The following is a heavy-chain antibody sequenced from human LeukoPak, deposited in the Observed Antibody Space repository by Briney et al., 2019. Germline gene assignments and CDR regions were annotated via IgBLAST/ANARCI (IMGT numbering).Heavy chain of an antibody. V-gene: IGHV1-69*13. J-gene: IGHJ4*02. CDR2: IIPIFGTA. CDR1: GGTFSSYA. CDR3: ARGQWPFDWLLPFDY. Sequence: ASVKVSCKASGGTFSSYAISWVRQAPGQGLEWMGGIIPIFGTANYAQKFQGRVTITADESTSTAYMELSSLRSEDTAVYYCARGQWPFDWLLPFDYWGQGTLVTVSS. D-gene: IGHD3-9*01.